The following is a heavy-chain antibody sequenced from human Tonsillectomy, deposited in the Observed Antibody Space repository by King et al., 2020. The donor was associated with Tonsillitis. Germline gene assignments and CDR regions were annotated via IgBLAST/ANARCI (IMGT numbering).Heavy chain of an antibody. V-gene: IGHV3-49*03. J-gene: IGHJ5*02. CDR2: IRSKAYGGTG. Sequence: VQLVESGGGLVQPGRSLRLSCTASGFTFNTYAMSWFRQAPGKGLGWVSFIRSKAYGGTGEYAASVRGRFTISRDDSKSISYLQMNSRKTDDTAVYYCARERVTASWFDPWGQGTLVTVSS. CDR3: ARERVTASWFDP. CDR1: GFTFNTYA. D-gene: IGHD5-18*01.